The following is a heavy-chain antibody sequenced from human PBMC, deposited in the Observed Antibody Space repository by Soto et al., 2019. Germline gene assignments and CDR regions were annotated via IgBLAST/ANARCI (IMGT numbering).Heavy chain of an antibody. CDR1: GFTFSSYA. J-gene: IGHJ4*02. Sequence: PGGSLRLSCAASGFTFSSYAMHWVRQAPGKGLEWVAVISYDGSNKYYADSVKGRFTISRDNSKNTLYLQMNSLRAEDTAVYYCARAIIRYFDWFPHDYWGQGTLVTVSS. CDR3: ARAIIRYFDWFPHDY. V-gene: IGHV3-30-3*01. D-gene: IGHD3-9*01. CDR2: ISYDGSNK.